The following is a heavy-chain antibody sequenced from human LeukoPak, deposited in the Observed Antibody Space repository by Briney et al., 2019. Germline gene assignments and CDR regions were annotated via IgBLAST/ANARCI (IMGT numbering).Heavy chain of an antibody. Sequence: ASVNVSCKASGYSLTSYYMHWVRQAPGQGLEWMVIIDPSGGSTSYAQKFQGRVTMTRDTSTSTVYMELSSLRSEDTAVYYCARDNTATGPFDNWGQGTLVTVAS. V-gene: IGHV1-46*01. CDR2: IDPSGGST. J-gene: IGHJ4*02. CDR1: GYSLTSYY. CDR3: ARDNTATGPFDN. D-gene: IGHD1-1*01.